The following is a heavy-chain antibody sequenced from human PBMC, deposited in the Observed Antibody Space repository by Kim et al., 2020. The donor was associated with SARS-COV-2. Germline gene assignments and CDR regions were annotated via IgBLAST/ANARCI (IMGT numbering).Heavy chain of an antibody. CDR1: GYTFTSYG. Sequence: ASVKVSCKASGYTFTSYGISWVRQAPGQGLEWMGWISAYNGNTNYAQKLQGRVTMTTDTSTSTAYMELRSLRSDDTAVYYCARLFYGDYIVDMSDAFDIWGQGTMVTVSS. CDR3: ARLFYGDYIVDMSDAFDI. J-gene: IGHJ3*02. D-gene: IGHD4-17*01. CDR2: ISAYNGNT. V-gene: IGHV1-18*01.